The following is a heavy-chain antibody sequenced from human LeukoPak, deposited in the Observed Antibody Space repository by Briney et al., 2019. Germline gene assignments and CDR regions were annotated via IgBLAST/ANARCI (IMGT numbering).Heavy chain of an antibody. D-gene: IGHD3-22*01. J-gene: IGHJ5*02. CDR1: GYTFISNY. V-gene: IGHV1-46*01. Sequence: GASVKASCKASGYTFISNYIHWVRQAPGQGLEWMGIINPAGGSTSYAQKFQGRVTMTRDTSTSTVFMELSSLTSEDTAVYYCAREFTYSFDSSGYSLGLDHWGQGTLVTVPS. CDR3: AREFTYSFDSSGYSLGLDH. CDR2: INPAGGST.